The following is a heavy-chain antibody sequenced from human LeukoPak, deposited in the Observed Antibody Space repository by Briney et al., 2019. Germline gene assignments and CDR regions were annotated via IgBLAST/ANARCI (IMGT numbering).Heavy chain of an antibody. V-gene: IGHV4-59*08. Sequence: SETLSLTCTVSGGSISSYYWSWIRQPLGKGLEWIGYIYYSGSTNYNPSLKSRVTISVDTSKNQFSLKLSSVTAADTAVYYCARHPIVGATGGVDYFDYWGQGTLVTVSS. CDR2: IYYSGST. CDR3: ARHPIVGATGGVDYFDY. D-gene: IGHD1-26*01. J-gene: IGHJ4*02. CDR1: GGSISSYY.